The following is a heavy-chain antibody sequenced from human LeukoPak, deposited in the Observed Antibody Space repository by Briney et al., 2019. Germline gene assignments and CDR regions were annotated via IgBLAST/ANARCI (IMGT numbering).Heavy chain of an antibody. CDR3: ASYLSGGSFDL. CDR1: GGSISSYY. V-gene: IGHV4-59*10. D-gene: IGHD4-23*01. J-gene: IGHJ5*02. CDR2: IYTSGST. Sequence: SETLSLTCTVYGGSISSYYWSWIRQPAGKGLEWVGRIYTSGSTNYNTSLKSRVTISVDASKNQFSLKLSSFSAADTAVYYCASYLSGGSFDLWGQGTLVTVSS.